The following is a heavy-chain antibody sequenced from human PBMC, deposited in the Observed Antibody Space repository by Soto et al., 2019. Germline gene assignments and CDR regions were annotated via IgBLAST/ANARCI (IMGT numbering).Heavy chain of an antibody. J-gene: IGHJ4*02. CDR2: IKPDGSER. D-gene: IGHD1-20*01. CDR3: ASDLNWPNF. CDR1: GFTFSTYF. Sequence: EVQLVESGGGLVQPGGSLRISCAASGFTFSTYFMTWVRQAPGKGLEWVATIKPDGSERWYVDSVKGRFTISRDNAKNSLYLEMNSLRAEDTAVYFCASDLNWPNFWGQGSLVAVSS. V-gene: IGHV3-7*01.